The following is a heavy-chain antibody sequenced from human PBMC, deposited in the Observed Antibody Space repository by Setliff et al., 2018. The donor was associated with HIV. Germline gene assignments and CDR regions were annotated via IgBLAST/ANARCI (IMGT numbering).Heavy chain of an antibody. CDR3: ATIGGGTGNWIIDY. Sequence: SETLSLTCAVSGGSFSGYYWSWIRHSPGKGLEWIGEINLNGNTNYNPSLKSRVTISLDTSKNQFSLKLNSVTAADTAVYYCATIGGGTGNWIIDYWGQGTPVTVSS. J-gene: IGHJ4*02. CDR1: GGSFSGYY. V-gene: IGHV4-34*01. D-gene: IGHD1-1*01. CDR2: INLNGNT.